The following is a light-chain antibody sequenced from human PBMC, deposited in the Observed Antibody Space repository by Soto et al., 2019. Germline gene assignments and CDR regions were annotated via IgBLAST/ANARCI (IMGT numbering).Light chain of an antibody. Sequence: EIVLTQSPATLSLSPGERATHSCRASQSISSYLAWYQQKPDQAPRLLIYDASNRATGIPARFSGSGSGTDFTLTISSLEPEDFAVYYCHQRSTWPFTFGPGT. J-gene: IGKJ3*01. V-gene: IGKV3-11*01. CDR1: QSISSY. CDR3: HQRSTWPFT. CDR2: DAS.